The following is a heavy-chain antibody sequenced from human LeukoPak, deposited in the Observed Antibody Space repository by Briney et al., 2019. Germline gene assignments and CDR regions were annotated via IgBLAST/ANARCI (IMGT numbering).Heavy chain of an antibody. CDR3: TTAPYYYDSSGSNY. J-gene: IGHJ4*02. D-gene: IGHD3-22*01. V-gene: IGHV3-15*01. CDR2: VRSKTDGGTT. CDR1: VFTFTNAW. Sequence: PGGSLRLSCAASVFTFTNAWMTWVRQVPGKGLEWVGRVRSKTDGGTTDYAAPVKGRFTISRDDSKNTLYLQMNSLKIEDTAIYYCTTAPYYYDSSGSNYWGQGTLVTVSS.